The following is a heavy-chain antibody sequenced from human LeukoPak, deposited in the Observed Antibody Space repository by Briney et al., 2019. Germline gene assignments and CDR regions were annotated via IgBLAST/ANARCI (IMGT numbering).Heavy chain of an antibody. J-gene: IGHJ4*02. CDR3: ARAFDGDGYNWDNFDY. V-gene: IGHV3-7*01. CDR2: IKQDGSEK. D-gene: IGHD5-24*01. Sequence: SGGALRLSCAASGFTFSSYWMSWVRPAPGKGLEGVANIKQDGSEKYSVDSVKGRFTISRDNAKNSLYLRMNSLRAEETAVYYCARAFDGDGYNWDNFDYWGQGTLVTVSS. CDR1: GFTFSSYW.